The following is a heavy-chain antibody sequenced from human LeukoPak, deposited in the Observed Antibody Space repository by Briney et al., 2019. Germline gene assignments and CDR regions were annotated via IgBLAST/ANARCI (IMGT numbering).Heavy chain of an antibody. CDR3: YSEGTGFDY. CDR2: IYYSGST. V-gene: IGHV4-39*01. J-gene: IGHJ4*02. D-gene: IGHD3/OR15-3a*01. CDR1: GGSISSSSYY. Sequence: KPSETLSLTCTVSGGSISSSSYYWGWIRQPPGKGLEWIGSIYYSGSTYYNPSLKGRVTISVDTSKNQFSLKLSSVTAADTAVYYCYSEGTGFDYWGQGTLVTVSS.